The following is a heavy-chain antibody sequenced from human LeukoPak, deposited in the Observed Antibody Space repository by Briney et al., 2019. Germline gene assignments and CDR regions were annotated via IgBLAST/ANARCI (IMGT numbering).Heavy chain of an antibody. J-gene: IGHJ4*02. CDR3: AREGGRRSIDY. CDR1: GGSISGGGYS. CDR2: IYHSGST. D-gene: IGHD1-26*01. Sequence: PSETLSLTCAVSGGSISGGGYSWSWIRQPPGKGLEWIGYIYHSGSTYYNPSLKSRVTISVDRSKNQFSLKLSSVTAADTAVYYCAREGGRRSIDYWGQGTLVTVSS. V-gene: IGHV4-30-2*01.